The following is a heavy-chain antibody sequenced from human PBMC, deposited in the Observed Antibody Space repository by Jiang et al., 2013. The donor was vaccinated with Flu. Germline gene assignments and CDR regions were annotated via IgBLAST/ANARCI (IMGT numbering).Heavy chain of an antibody. CDR1: GYSFIDSY. Sequence: CKASGYSFIDSYIHWVRQTPGQGFEWLGLINPNSGGXKYAQKFQDRVNMTRDKSISTASMELASLTSDDTAIYYCAREIDGRWLQGPDYWGQGTPITVSS. J-gene: IGHJ4*02. CDR3: AREIDGRWLQGPDY. CDR2: INPNSGGX. D-gene: IGHD5-24*01. V-gene: IGHV1-2*02.